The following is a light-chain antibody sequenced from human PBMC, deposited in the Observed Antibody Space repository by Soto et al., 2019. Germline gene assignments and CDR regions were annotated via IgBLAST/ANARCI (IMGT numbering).Light chain of an antibody. V-gene: IGLV1-40*01. CDR2: GNT. Sequence: QSVLTQPPSASGAPGQRVTISCTGSSSNIGGGYDVHWYQQLPGTAPKLLVHGNTDRPSGVPDRFSGSKSGTSASLAITGLQAEDEADYYCQSYDSSLSGWLFGGGTKLTVL. J-gene: IGLJ2*01. CDR3: QSYDSSLSGWL. CDR1: SSNIGGGYD.